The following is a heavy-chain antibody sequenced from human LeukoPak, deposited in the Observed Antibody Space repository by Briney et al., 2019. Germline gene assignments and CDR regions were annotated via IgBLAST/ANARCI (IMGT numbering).Heavy chain of an antibody. V-gene: IGHV1-2*02. CDR3: ARGRSLNYYGQDY. D-gene: IGHD3-10*01. CDR1: AYTFTDNY. J-gene: IGHJ4*02. CDR2: INPHTGDT. Sequence: ASVKVSCKASAYTFTDNYIHWVRQAPGQGLEWMGWINPHTGDTIYAQKFQGRVTTTRDTSISTAYMELSRLRSDDTAVYYCARGRSLNYYGQDYWGQGTLVTASS.